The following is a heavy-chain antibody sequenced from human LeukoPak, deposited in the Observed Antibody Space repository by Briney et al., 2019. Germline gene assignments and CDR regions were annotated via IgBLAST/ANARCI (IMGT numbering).Heavy chain of an antibody. CDR3: AKHSGLRLGGYFDY. Sequence: GGSLRLSCAASGFTFSSYAMSWVRQAPGKGLEWVSAISGSGGSTYYADSVKDRFTISRDNSKNTLYLQMNSLRAEDTAVYYCAKHSGLRLGGYFDYWGQGTLVTVSS. V-gene: IGHV3-23*01. D-gene: IGHD3-16*01. J-gene: IGHJ4*02. CDR2: ISGSGGST. CDR1: GFTFSSYA.